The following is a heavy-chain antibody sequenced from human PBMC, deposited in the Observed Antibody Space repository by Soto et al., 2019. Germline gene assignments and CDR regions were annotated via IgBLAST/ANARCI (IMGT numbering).Heavy chain of an antibody. CDR1: RFIFSDYA. V-gene: IGHV3-23*01. CDR3: AKDAVSYNGKWDWFDS. CDR2: IGGGNTDR. D-gene: IGHD1-26*01. J-gene: IGHJ5*01. Sequence: DVQLLESGGGLVQPGGSLTLSCAASRFIFSDYAMNWVRQAPGKGLEWVSSIGGGNTDRYYADSVKGRFIISRDNSKNTMYLQMNCLRDDDTAVYYCAKDAVSYNGKWDWFDSWGQGTLVTFSS.